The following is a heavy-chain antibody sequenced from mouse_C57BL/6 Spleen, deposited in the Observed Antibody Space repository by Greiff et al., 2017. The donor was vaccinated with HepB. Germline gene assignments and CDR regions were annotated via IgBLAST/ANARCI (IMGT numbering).Heavy chain of an antibody. D-gene: IGHD2-2*01. CDR1: GFTFTDYY. CDR3: ARYLYVYDSNYFDY. CDR2: IRNKANGYTT. V-gene: IGHV7-3*01. J-gene: IGHJ2*01. Sequence: EVKLVESGGGLVQPGGSLSLSCAASGFTFTDYYMSWVRQPPGKALEWLGFIRNKANGYTTEYSASVKGRFTISRDNSQSILYLQMNALRAEDSATYYCARYLYVYDSNYFDYWGQGTTLTVSS.